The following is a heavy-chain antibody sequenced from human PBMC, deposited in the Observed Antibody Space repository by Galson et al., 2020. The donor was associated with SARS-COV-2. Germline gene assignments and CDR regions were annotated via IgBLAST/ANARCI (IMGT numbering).Heavy chain of an antibody. CDR2: IYYSGST. CDR1: GGSISSSSYY. D-gene: IGHD5-18*01. Sequence: SEPLSLTCTASGGSISSSSYYWGWIRQPPGKGLEWIGSIYYSGSTYYNTSLKSRVTISVDTSKNQFSLKPSSVTAADTAVYYCPLSGYSYCPDFDYWGQGTLVTVSS. J-gene: IGHJ4*02. CDR3: PLSGYSYCPDFDY. V-gene: IGHV4-39*01.